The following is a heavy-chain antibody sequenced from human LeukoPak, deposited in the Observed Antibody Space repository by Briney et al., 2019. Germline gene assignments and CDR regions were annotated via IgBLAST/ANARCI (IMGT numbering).Heavy chain of an antibody. Sequence: PGGSLRLSRAASGFSFSSYWMTWIRQSPEKGLEWVAHIKEDGTVKYYVDSVKGRFTISRDNAKNSVYLQMNDVRVEDTAVYYCVGEAPGYWGQGALVTVSS. CDR2: IKEDGTVK. J-gene: IGHJ4*02. CDR1: GFSFSSYW. D-gene: IGHD2-2*01. V-gene: IGHV3-7*01. CDR3: VGEAPGY.